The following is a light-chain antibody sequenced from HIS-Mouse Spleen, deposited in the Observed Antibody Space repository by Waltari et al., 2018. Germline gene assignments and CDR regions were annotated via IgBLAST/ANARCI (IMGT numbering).Light chain of an antibody. CDR3: YSTDSSGNHRV. J-gene: IGLJ2*01. CDR2: ADI. V-gene: IGLV3-10*01. CDR1: AWPKKY. Sequence: SYELTQPPSVSVSPGQTARITCPGDAWPKKYAYWYQQKSGQAPRLVIYADIKRPTGIPERFSGSSSGTMATLTISGAQVEDEADYYCYSTDSSGNHRVFGGGTKLTVL.